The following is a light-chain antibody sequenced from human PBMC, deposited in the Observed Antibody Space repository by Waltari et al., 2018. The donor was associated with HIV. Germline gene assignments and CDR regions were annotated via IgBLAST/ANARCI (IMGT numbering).Light chain of an antibody. Sequence: EIVMTQSPATLSVSPGGRATLSCRASQSVSNSLVWYQQRPGQAPRLLIYGASTRATGIPGRFSGSGSGTEFTLTINSLQFEDFAVYYCQQYNSWPRTFGQGTKVEVK. J-gene: IGKJ1*01. V-gene: IGKV3-15*01. CDR1: QSVSNS. CDR3: QQYNSWPRT. CDR2: GAS.